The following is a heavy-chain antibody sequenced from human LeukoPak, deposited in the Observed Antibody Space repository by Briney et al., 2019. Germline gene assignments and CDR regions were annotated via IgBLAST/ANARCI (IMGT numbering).Heavy chain of an antibody. CDR1: GFTFSNYW. Sequence: PGGSLRLSCAASGFTFSNYWMHWVRQAPGKGLVWVSRINTDGTDGSSISYADSVKGRFTISRDNAKNTLYLQMNSLRAEDTAVYYCARAGYFDILTEGAFDYWGQGTLVTVSS. J-gene: IGHJ4*02. CDR3: ARAGYFDILTEGAFDY. V-gene: IGHV3-74*01. CDR2: INTDGTDGSSI. D-gene: IGHD3-9*01.